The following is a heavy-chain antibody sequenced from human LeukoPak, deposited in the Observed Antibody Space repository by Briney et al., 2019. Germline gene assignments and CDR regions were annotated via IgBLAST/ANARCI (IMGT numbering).Heavy chain of an antibody. V-gene: IGHV1-2*02. Sequence: ASVKVSCKASGYTFTGYYMHWVRQAPGQGLEWMGWINPNSGGTNYAQKFQGRVTMTRDTSISTAYMELSRLRPDDTAVYYCATSIADYYYGMDVWGQGTTVTVSS. CDR2: INPNSGGT. D-gene: IGHD6-6*01. J-gene: IGHJ6*02. CDR1: GYTFTGYY. CDR3: ATSIADYYYGMDV.